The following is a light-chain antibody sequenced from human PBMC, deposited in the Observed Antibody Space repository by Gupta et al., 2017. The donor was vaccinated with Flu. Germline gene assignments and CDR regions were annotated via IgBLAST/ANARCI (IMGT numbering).Light chain of an antibody. CDR3: SSYTSSSTLL. Sequence: QSARTQPASVSGSPGQSITISCTGTSSDVGTYNYVSWYQHHPGKAPKLMIYEVSSRPSGVSNRFSGSKSGNTASLTISGLQAEDGADYYCSSYTSSSTLLFGGGTKLTVL. V-gene: IGLV2-14*01. CDR2: EVS. J-gene: IGLJ2*01. CDR1: SSDVGTYNY.